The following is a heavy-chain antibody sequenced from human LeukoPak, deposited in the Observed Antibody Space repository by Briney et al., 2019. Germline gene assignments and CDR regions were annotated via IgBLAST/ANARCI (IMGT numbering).Heavy chain of an antibody. D-gene: IGHD6-13*01. V-gene: IGHV3-23*01. CDR2: LSGSGGTT. J-gene: IGHJ4*02. CDR3: AKGQQLETN. Sequence: GGSLRLSCAASGFTFSSYAMSWVRQAPGKGLEWVSALSGSGGTTYYAASVKGRFTISRDNSKNTLYLQMNSLRAEDTPVYYCAKGQQLETNWGQGTLVTVSS. CDR1: GFTFSSYA.